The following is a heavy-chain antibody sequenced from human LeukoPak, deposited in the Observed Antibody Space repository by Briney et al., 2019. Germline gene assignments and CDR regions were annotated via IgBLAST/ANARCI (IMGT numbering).Heavy chain of an antibody. J-gene: IGHJ4*02. CDR3: ARERGGDYIDF. Sequence: SGGSLRLSCAASGFTVNSDSMSWVRQAPGKGLEWVSVIYSGGSTYYADSVKGRFTISRDNSKNTLYLQMNSLRGEDTAVYYCARERGGDYIDFWGQGTLVTVSS. D-gene: IGHD3-10*01. CDR2: IYSGGST. V-gene: IGHV3-66*01. CDR1: GFTVNSDS.